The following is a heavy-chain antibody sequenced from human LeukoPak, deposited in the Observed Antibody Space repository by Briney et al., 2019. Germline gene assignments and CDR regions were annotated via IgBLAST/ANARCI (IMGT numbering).Heavy chain of an antibody. CDR1: GFTFSNYW. D-gene: IGHD2/OR15-2a*01. V-gene: IGHV3-74*01. CDR2: IKYDGSYT. CDR3: VSFYETY. J-gene: IGHJ4*02. Sequence: GGSLRLSCAASGFTFSNYWMHWVRQAPGKGLEWVSRIKYDGSYTNYADSVKGRFTISKDNAKNTVYLQMNSLRAEDTAVYYCVSFYETYWGRGTLVTVSS.